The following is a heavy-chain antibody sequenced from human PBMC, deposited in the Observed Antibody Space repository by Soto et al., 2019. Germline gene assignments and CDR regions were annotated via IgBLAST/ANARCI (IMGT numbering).Heavy chain of an antibody. CDR3: ARRPTGVNIAARSFDY. J-gene: IGHJ4*02. V-gene: IGHV4-39*01. CDR1: GGSISSSSYY. Sequence: SETLSLTCTVSGGSISSSSYYWGWIRQPPGKGLEWIGSIYYSGSTYCNPSLKSRVTISVDTSKNQFSLKLSSVTAADTAVYYCARRPTGVNIAARSFDYWGQGTLVTVSS. D-gene: IGHD6-6*01. CDR2: IYYSGST.